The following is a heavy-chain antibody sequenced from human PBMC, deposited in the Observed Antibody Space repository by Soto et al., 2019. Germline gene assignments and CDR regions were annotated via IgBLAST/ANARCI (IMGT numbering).Heavy chain of an antibody. J-gene: IGHJ6*03. V-gene: IGHV3-7*01. CDR2: IKQDGSEK. CDR1: GFTVSSYW. D-gene: IGHD3-9*01. Sequence: GGSLRLSCAASGFTVSSYWMSWVRQAPGKGLEWVANIKQDGSEKYYVDSGKGRFTISRDNAKNSLYLQMNSLRAEDTAVYYCARGQYIRYFDWAYMSYMDVWGKGTTVTVSS. CDR3: ARGQYIRYFDWAYMSYMDV.